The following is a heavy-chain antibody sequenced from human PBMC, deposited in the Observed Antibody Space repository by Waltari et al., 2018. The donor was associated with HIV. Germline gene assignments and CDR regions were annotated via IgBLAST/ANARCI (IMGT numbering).Heavy chain of an antibody. J-gene: IGHJ4*02. CDR1: GFSLRTTGMC. Sequence: QVTLREYGPALVKPTHTLTLTCTFAGFSLRTTGMCVSWIRQPPGKPLEWLALIDWADDKYYSTSLRSRLTISKDTTKNQVVLKVTNLDPLDTATYYCARVKYFYVSREYFFDYWGQGILVTVSS. CDR3: ARVKYFYVSREYFFDY. D-gene: IGHD3-10*02. V-gene: IGHV2-70*01. CDR2: IDWADDK.